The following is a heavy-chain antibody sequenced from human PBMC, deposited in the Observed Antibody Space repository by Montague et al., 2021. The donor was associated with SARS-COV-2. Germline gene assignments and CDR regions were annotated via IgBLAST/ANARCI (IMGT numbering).Heavy chain of an antibody. CDR1: GFTFNTYA. Sequence: SLRLSCAASGFTFNTYAMTWVRQAPGKGLEWVAAIGGSGAGTNYADSVKGRFTISRDNSKNTLFLQMNSLRAEDTALYYCAKSLDTRSYSFERGADYWGQGTLVTVSS. D-gene: IGHD1-26*01. V-gene: IGHV3-23*01. CDR3: AKSLDTRSYSFERGADY. CDR2: IGGSGAGT. J-gene: IGHJ4*02.